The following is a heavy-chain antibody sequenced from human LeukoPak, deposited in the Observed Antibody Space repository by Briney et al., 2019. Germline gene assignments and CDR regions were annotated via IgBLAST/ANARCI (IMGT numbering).Heavy chain of an antibody. CDR2: ISGSGGST. J-gene: IGHJ4*02. Sequence: GGSLRLSCAASGFTFSSYAMSWVRQAPGKGLEWVSAISGSGGSTYYADSVRGRFTISRDNSKNTLYLQMNSLRAEDTAVYYCAKGTLRIAVAGTVDYWGQGTLVTVSS. CDR1: GFTFSSYA. V-gene: IGHV3-23*01. D-gene: IGHD6-19*01. CDR3: AKGTLRIAVAGTVDY.